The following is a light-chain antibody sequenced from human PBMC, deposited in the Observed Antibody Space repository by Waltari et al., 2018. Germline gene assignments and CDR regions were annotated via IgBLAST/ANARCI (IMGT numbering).Light chain of an antibody. CDR2: WAS. Sequence: DIVMTQSPDSLAVSLGERATINCKSSQSVLYSSNNKNYLAWYQQKPGQPPTLLIYWASTRKSGVPDRFSVSVSRTDFTLSVRCLLAEYVAVYYCQQYYSAPFTFGPGTNVHIE. J-gene: IGKJ3*01. CDR1: QSVLYSSNNKNY. V-gene: IGKV4-1*01. CDR3: QQYYSAPFT.